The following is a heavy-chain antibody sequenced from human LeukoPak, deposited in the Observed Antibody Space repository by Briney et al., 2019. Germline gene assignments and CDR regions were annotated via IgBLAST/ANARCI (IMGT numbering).Heavy chain of an antibody. CDR3: LRGDRRDY. Sequence: PGGSLRLSCEAAGFTFNTYRMNWARQAPGKGLEWVSSIESSGGYMFYADSVKGRFIISRDNAKDSLYMQMNSLRVEDTAVYYCLRGDRRDYWGQGTLVTVSS. V-gene: IGHV3-21*06. J-gene: IGHJ4*02. CDR1: GFTFNTYR. CDR2: IESSGGYM.